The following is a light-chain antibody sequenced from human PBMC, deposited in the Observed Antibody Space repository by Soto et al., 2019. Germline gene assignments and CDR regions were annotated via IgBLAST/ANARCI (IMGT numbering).Light chain of an antibody. J-gene: IGKJ3*01. CDR2: GTS. V-gene: IGKV3-20*01. CDR1: QSVSSKY. Sequence: EIVLTQSPGTPSLSPGERATLSCRASQSVSSKYLAWYQQKPGQAPRVLIYGTSIRASGVPERFSVGGSGTDFTLTITRLEPEDFAVYYCQQYGSSLCTFSPGTKVDFK. CDR3: QQYGSSLCT.